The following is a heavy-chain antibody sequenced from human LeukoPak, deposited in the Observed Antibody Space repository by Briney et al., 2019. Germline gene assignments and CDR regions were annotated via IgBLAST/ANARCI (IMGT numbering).Heavy chain of an antibody. D-gene: IGHD1-1*01. J-gene: IGHJ4*02. CDR2: INPNSGGT. CDR1: GYTFTGYY. V-gene: IGHV1-2*06. Sequence: ASVKVSCKASGYTFTGYYMHWVRQGPGQGLEWVGRINPNSGGTNYAQKFQGRVTMTRDTSISTASMELSRLRSDDTAVYYCARSRVLEPPLYWGQGTLVTVSS. CDR3: ARSRVLEPPLY.